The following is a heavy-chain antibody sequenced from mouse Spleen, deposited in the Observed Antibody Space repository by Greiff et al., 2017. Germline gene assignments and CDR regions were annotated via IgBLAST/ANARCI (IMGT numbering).Heavy chain of an antibody. Sequence: DVQLVESGPGLVKPSQSLSLTCSVTGYSITSGYYWNWIRQFPGNKLEWMGYISYDGSNNYNPSLKNRISITRDTSKNQFFLKLNSVTTEDTATYYCARERGITLYYFDYWGQGTTLTVSS. CDR2: ISYDGSN. D-gene: IGHD1-1*01. J-gene: IGHJ2*01. V-gene: IGHV3-6*01. CDR1: GYSITSGYY. CDR3: ARERGITLYYFDY.